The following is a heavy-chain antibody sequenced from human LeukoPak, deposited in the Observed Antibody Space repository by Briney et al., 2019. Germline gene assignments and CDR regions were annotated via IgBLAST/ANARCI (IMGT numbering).Heavy chain of an antibody. CDR2: IWYGGSNK. V-gene: IGHV3-33*01. CDR1: GFTFSSYG. CDR3: ARDSDLGYSYGLYFDY. D-gene: IGHD5-18*01. Sequence: GRSLRLSCAASGFTFSSYGMHWVRQAPGKGLEWVAVIWYGGSNKYYADSVKGRFTISRDNSKNTLYLQMNSLRAEDTAVYYCARDSDLGYSYGLYFDYWGQGTLVTVSS. J-gene: IGHJ4*02.